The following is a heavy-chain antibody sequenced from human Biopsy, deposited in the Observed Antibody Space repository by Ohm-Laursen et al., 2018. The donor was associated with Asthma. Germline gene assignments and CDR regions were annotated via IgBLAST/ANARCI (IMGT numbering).Heavy chain of an antibody. CDR3: AKDWKSLYVQYFFEY. CDR2: TYSGGST. Sequence: LSLTCAASGFTVTTNSISWVRQAPGKGLEWVSVTYSGGSTYYADSVQGRVTISRDNSKNTLSLQMNSLRAEDTAVYYCAKDWKSLYVQYFFEYWGQGTLVTVSS. D-gene: IGHD5/OR15-5a*01. V-gene: IGHV3-53*01. J-gene: IGHJ4*02. CDR1: GFTVTTNS.